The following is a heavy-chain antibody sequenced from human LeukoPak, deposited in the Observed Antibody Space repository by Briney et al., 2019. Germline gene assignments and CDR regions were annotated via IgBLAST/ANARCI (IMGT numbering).Heavy chain of an antibody. CDR2: INTNTGNP. V-gene: IGHV7-4-1*02. Sequence: GASVKVSCKASGYTFTSYAMNWVRQAPGQGLEWMGWINTNTGNPTYAQGFTGRFVSSLDTSVSTAYLQISSLKAEDTAVYYCARVPYDFWSGYYTLPDYWGQGTLVTVSS. J-gene: IGHJ4*02. CDR3: ARVPYDFWSGYYTLPDY. CDR1: GYTFTSYA. D-gene: IGHD3-3*01.